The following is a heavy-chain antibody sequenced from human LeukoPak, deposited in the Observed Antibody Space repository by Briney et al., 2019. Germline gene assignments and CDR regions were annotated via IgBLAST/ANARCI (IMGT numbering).Heavy chain of an antibody. D-gene: IGHD2-15*01. Sequence: GGSLRLSCAAAGFTFGAYTMNWLRQAPGKGLEWFSCIFSRSESILYAEPVRGRFTVSRDNSKSTLCLQMNSLRAEDTAVYYCAKQLGYCSDGSCYFPYWGQGTLVTVSS. CDR1: GFTFGAYT. J-gene: IGHJ4*02. CDR2: IFSRSESI. V-gene: IGHV3-21*04. CDR3: AKQLGYCSDGSCYFPY.